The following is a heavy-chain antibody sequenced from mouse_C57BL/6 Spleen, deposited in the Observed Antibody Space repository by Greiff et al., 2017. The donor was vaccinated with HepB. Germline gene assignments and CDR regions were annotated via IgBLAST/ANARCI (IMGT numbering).Heavy chain of an antibody. D-gene: IGHD3-2*02. CDR3: ARVDTSGYDY. Sequence: EVKLVESGGGLVKPGGSLKLSCAASGFTFSDYGMHWVRQAPEKGLEWVAYISSGSSTIYYADTVKGRFTISRDNAKNTLFLQMTSLMSEDTAMSYCARVDTSGYDYCGQRATLTVSS. J-gene: IGHJ2*01. CDR2: ISSGSSTI. V-gene: IGHV5-17*01. CDR1: GFTFSDYG.